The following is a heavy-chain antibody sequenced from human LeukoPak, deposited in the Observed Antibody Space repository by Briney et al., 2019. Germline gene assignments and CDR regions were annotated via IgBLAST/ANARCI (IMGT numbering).Heavy chain of an antibody. CDR3: ARGTANYDSSGYYAY. J-gene: IGHJ4*02. V-gene: IGHV1-3*01. D-gene: IGHD3-22*01. Sequence: GASVKVSCKASGYTFTSYAMHWVRQAPGQRLEWMGWVNAGNGNTKYSQKFQGRVTITRDTSASTAYMELSSLRSADTAVYSCARGTANYDSSGYYAYWGQGTLVTVSS. CDR1: GYTFTSYA. CDR2: VNAGNGNT.